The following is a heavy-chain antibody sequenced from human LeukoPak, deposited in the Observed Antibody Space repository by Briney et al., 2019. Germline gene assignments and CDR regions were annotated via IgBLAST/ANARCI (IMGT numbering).Heavy chain of an antibody. D-gene: IGHD2-2*01. CDR1: GGTFSSYT. J-gene: IGHJ1*01. V-gene: IGHV1-69*13. CDR2: IIPIFGTP. Sequence: SVKVSCKASGGTFSSYTINWVRQAPGQGLEWMGGIIPIFGTPKYAQKFQGRVTITADESTSTAYMELSSLRSEDTAVYYCASAAIDREYFQHWGQGTLATVSS. CDR3: ASAAIDREYFQH.